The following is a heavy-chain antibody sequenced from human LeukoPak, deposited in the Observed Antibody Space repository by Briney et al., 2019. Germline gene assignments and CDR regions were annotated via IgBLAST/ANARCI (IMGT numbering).Heavy chain of an antibody. CDR1: GFTFSSYW. CDR2: ISYDGSNK. V-gene: IGHV3-30*18. D-gene: IGHD3-16*02. J-gene: IGHJ4*02. Sequence: LPGGSLRLSCVASGFTFSSYWMNWVHQAPGKGLEWVAVISYDGSNKYYADSVKGRFTISRDNSKNTLYLQMNSLRAEDTAVYYCAKDSPDYVWGSYRSFDYWGQGTLVTVSS. CDR3: AKDSPDYVWGSYRSFDY.